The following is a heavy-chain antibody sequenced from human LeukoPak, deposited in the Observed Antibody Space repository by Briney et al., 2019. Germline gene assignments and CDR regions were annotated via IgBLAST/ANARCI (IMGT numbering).Heavy chain of an antibody. V-gene: IGHV4-4*07. CDR1: GGSISSYY. CDR3: ARLEAREQLVD. CDR2: IYTSGST. D-gene: IGHD6-6*01. J-gene: IGHJ4*02. Sequence: SSENLSLTCTVSGGSISSYYWSWIRQPAGKGLEWIGRIYTSGSTNYNPSLKSRVTMSVDTSKNQFSLKLSSVTAADTAVYYCARLEAREQLVDWGQGTLVTVSS.